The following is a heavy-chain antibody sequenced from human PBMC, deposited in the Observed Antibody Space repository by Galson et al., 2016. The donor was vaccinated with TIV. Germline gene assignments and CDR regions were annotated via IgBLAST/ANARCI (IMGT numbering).Heavy chain of an antibody. Sequence: SLRLSCAASGFLFTEYYVSWIRQAPGKGLEWVSYISSSSSFRNYADSVKGRFTISRDNAKVYLQMNSLRVEDTAVYYCARDYGEVRGDNWYFDLWGRGTLVTVSS. D-gene: IGHD3-10*01. CDR3: ARDYGEVRGDNWYFDL. V-gene: IGHV3-11*05. J-gene: IGHJ2*01. CDR2: ISSSSSFR. CDR1: GFLFTEYY.